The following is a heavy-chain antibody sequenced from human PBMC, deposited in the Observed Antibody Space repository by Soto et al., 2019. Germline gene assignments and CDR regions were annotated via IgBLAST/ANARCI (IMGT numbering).Heavy chain of an antibody. CDR3: ARADCSSTSCYRWGSYYYGMDV. CDR1: GGTFSSYA. CDR2: IIPIFGTA. Sequence: QVQLVQSGAEVKKPGSSVKVSCKASGGTFSSYAISWVRQAPGQGLEWMGGIIPIFGTANYAQKFQGRVTITAVKSTSTAYMELSSLRSEDTAVYYCARADCSSTSCYRWGSYYYGMDVWGQGTTVTVSS. J-gene: IGHJ6*02. V-gene: IGHV1-69*06. D-gene: IGHD2-2*02.